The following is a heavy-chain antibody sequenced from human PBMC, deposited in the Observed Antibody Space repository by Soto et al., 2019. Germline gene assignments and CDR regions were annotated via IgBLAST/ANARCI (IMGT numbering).Heavy chain of an antibody. J-gene: IGHJ4*02. V-gene: IGHV1-69*06. Sequence: ASVKVSCKASGGTFSNYAISWVRQAPGQGLEWMGGIIPIFGTPNYAQKFQGRVTITADKSTSTAYMEVRNLRSDDTAVYYCARGWETVGSTTPFAYWGQGTLVTVSS. D-gene: IGHD1-26*01. CDR1: GGTFSNYA. CDR3: ARGWETVGSTTPFAY. CDR2: IIPIFGTP.